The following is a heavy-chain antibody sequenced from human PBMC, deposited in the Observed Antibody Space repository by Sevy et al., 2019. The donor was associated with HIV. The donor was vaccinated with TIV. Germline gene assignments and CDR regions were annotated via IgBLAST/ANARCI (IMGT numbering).Heavy chain of an antibody. CDR1: GYRLSELS. J-gene: IGHJ4*02. CDR3: ATGREYYDENSGYFDY. V-gene: IGHV1-24*01. D-gene: IGHD3-22*01. CDR2: FDPEDGEI. Sequence: ASVKVSCKISGYRLSELSMHWVRQAPGKGLEWMGGFDPEDGEIIYAQKFQGRVTVTEDTSTDTAYMELSRLRSEDTAVYYCATGREYYDENSGYFDYWGPGTLVTVSS.